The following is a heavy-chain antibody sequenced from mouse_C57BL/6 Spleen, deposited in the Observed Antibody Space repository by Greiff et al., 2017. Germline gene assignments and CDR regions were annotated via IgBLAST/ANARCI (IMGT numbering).Heavy chain of an antibody. D-gene: IGHD2-4*01. CDR2: IWRGGST. CDR1: GFSLTSYG. J-gene: IGHJ3*01. V-gene: IGHV2-5*01. Sequence: QVQLQQSGPGLVQPSQSLSITCTVSGFSLTSYGVHWVRQSPGKGLEWLGVIWRGGSTDYNAAFMSSLSITKDNSKSQVFFKMNSLQADDTAIYYCAKQGLYYDYDDGTGWCAYWGQGTLVTVSA. CDR3: AKQGLYYDYDDGTGWCAY.